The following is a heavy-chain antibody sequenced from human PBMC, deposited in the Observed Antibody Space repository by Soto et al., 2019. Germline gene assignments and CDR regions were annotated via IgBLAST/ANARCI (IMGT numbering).Heavy chain of an antibody. CDR1: GGSFSGYY. CDR3: ATRDGDYVPHAYDAFDI. CDR2: INHSGST. V-gene: IGHV4-34*01. D-gene: IGHD4-17*01. Sequence: SETLSLTCAVYGGSFSGYYWSWIRQPPGKGLEWIGEINHSGSTNYNPSLKSRVTISVDTSKNQFSLKLSSVTAADTAVYYCATRDGDYVPHAYDAFDIWGQGTMVTVSS. J-gene: IGHJ3*02.